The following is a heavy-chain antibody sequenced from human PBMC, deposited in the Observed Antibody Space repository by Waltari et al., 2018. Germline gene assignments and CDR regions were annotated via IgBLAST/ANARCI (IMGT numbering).Heavy chain of an antibody. Sequence: EVQLVESGGGLVQPGGSLRLSCAASGFTFSSYAMSWVRQAPGKGLEWVSAISGSGGSTYYADSVKGRFTISRDNSKNTLYLQMNSLRAEDTAVYYCAKVRLGYCSSTSCSYYYYYGMDVWGQGTTVTVSS. CDR1: GFTFSSYA. CDR3: AKVRLGYCSSTSCSYYYYYGMDV. J-gene: IGHJ6*02. D-gene: IGHD2-2*01. V-gene: IGHV3-23*04. CDR2: ISGSGGST.